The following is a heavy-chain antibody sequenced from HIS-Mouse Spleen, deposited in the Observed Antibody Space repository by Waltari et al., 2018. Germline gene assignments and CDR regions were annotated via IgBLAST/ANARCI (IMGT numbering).Heavy chain of an antibody. CDR3: ARETPGEWELLGYFDY. D-gene: IGHD1-26*01. J-gene: IGHJ4*02. V-gene: IGHV3-30*04. CDR1: GFTFSSYA. CDR2: ISYDGSNK. Sequence: QVQLVESGGGVVQPGRSLRLSCAASGFTFSSYAMHWVRQAPGKGLEWVAVISYDGSNKYYADSVKGRFTISGDNSKNTLYLQMNSLRAEDTAVYYCARETPGEWELLGYFDYWGQGTLVTVSS.